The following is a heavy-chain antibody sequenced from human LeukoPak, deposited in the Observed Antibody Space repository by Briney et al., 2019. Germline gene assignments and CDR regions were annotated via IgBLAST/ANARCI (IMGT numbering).Heavy chain of an antibody. Sequence: GGSLRLSCAASGFTFRSYWMSWVRQAPGKGLEWVANINQDGSETYYVDSVRGRFTISRDNAKNSLFLQMNNLRVDDSAVYYCAREYTAMAYDYWGQGNLVTVSS. CDR3: AREYTAMAYDY. V-gene: IGHV3-7*01. CDR1: GFTFRSYW. J-gene: IGHJ4*02. D-gene: IGHD5-18*01. CDR2: INQDGSET.